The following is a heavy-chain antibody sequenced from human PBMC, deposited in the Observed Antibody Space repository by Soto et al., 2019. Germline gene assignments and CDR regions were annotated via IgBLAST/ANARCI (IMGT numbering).Heavy chain of an antibody. Sequence: TGEYLKISCRGSGYTFTTYYIAWVRQKPGKGLEWMGIIYPGDSDTRYSPSFQGQVTISADKSISTAYLQWNTLKASDTAMYYCARVAPGEENWFERWGQGTLVTVSS. V-gene: IGHV5-51*01. J-gene: IGHJ5*02. CDR2: IYPGDSDT. D-gene: IGHD3-10*01. CDR1: GYTFTTYY. CDR3: ARVAPGEENWFER.